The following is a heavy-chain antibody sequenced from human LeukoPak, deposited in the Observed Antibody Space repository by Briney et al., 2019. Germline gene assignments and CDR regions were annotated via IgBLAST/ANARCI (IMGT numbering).Heavy chain of an antibody. CDR3: AGGATPGVF. CDR1: GGSSSGYY. D-gene: IGHD3-10*01. V-gene: IGHV4-34*01. CDR2: INHSGST. Sequence: PSETLSLTCGVYGGSSSGYYWTWIRQPPGKGLEWIGEINHSGSTNYIPSLKSRVTMSLDTSKNQFSLKLTSVTAADTAVYYCAGGATPGVFWGQGTLVTVSS. J-gene: IGHJ4*02.